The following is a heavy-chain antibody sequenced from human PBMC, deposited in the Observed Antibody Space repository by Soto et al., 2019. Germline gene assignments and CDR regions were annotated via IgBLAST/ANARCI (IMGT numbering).Heavy chain of an antibody. CDR3: ARVEWSTIKGDPFDI. CDR2: INPSGGST. V-gene: IGHV1-46*01. J-gene: IGHJ3*02. CDR1: GYTFTSYY. D-gene: IGHD3-3*01. Sequence: ASVKVSCKASGYTFTSYYMYWVRQAPGQGLEWMGIINPSGGSTSYAQKFQGRVTMTRDTSTSTVYMELSSLRSEDTAVYYCARVEWSTIKGDPFDIWGQGTMVTVSS.